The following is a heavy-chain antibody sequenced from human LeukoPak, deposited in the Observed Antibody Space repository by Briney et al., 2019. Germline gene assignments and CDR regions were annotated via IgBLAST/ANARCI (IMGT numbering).Heavy chain of an antibody. Sequence: PGGSLRLSCAVSGFIVSDNYMSWVRQAPGKGLEWVSVLYSSGTTHYADSVKGRFTISRDNSKNTLYLQMNSLRAEDTAVYYCAKGRIVGATSFDYWGQGTLVTVSS. CDR3: AKGRIVGATSFDY. CDR1: GFIVSDNY. J-gene: IGHJ4*02. CDR2: LYSSGTT. V-gene: IGHV3-53*01. D-gene: IGHD1-26*01.